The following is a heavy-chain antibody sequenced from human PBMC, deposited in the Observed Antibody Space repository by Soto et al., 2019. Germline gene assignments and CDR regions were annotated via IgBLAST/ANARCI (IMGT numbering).Heavy chain of an antibody. J-gene: IGHJ6*01. V-gene: IGHV5-51*01. CDR2: TYPGDSDT. CDR3: AASIFYYGMDV. Sequence: VESLTISCKVSGYTFTNYWIGWVLQMPGKGLEWMGITYPGDSDTKYNPSFQGQVTISADKSITTTYLQWSSLKASDTAIYYCAASIFYYGMDVWGQGTTVTVSS. CDR1: GYTFTNYW.